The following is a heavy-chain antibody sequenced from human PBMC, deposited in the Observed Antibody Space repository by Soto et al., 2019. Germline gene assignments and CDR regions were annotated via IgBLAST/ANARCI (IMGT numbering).Heavy chain of an antibody. CDR2: IFPLTDIP. CDR1: GGTFRNYP. CDR3: ARGPLVVLNYFES. J-gene: IGHJ4*02. Sequence: QVQLVQSGTEVKKPGSSVKVSCKASGGTFRNYPINWVRQAPGQGLEWMGSIFPLTDIPDYAQNFQARRTISADKSKSTAYMELSSLTYDDTAMYFCARGPLVVLNYFESWGQGTLVTVSS. V-gene: IGHV1-69*02.